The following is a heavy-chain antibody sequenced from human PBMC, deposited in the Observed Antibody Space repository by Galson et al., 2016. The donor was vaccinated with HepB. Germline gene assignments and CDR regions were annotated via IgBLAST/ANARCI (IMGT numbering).Heavy chain of an antibody. Sequence: SLRLSCAASGIIFSTYGMHWVRQAPGKGLEWVALIWNDGSNKFYADAVKGRFTISRGDSKNTLYLQMNSLRAEDTAVYYCARDGDHGIGGYFSSPWGQGTPVTVSS. D-gene: IGHD6-25*01. CDR3: ARDGDHGIGGYFSSP. J-gene: IGHJ5*02. CDR2: IWNDGSNK. V-gene: IGHV3-33*01. CDR1: GIIFSTYG.